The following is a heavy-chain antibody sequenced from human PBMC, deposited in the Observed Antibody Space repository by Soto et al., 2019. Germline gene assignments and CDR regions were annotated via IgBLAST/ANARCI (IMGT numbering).Heavy chain of an antibody. Sequence: ASVKVSCKASGGTFSSYAISWVRQAPGQGLEWMGGIIPIFGTANYAQKFQGRVTITADESTSTAYMELSSLRSEDTAVYYCARGRGGTTGGYFDYWGQGTLVTVSS. CDR1: GGTFSSYA. J-gene: IGHJ4*02. V-gene: IGHV1-69*13. CDR2: IIPIFGTA. D-gene: IGHD1-7*01. CDR3: ARGRGGTTGGYFDY.